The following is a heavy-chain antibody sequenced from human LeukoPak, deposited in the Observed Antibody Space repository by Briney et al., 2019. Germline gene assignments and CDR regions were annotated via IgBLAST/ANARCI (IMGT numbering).Heavy chain of an antibody. CDR3: ARGDYGSTWYDFFFDY. Sequence: GRSLRLSCAASGFTFNSYALHWVRQPPGKGLEWVSVISYNGNDKYYTDSVKGRFTISRDNSNNTLYLQMNSLRGEETAVYYCARGDYGSTWYDFFFDYWGQGILVTVSS. V-gene: IGHV3-30-3*01. D-gene: IGHD6-13*01. J-gene: IGHJ4*02. CDR2: ISYNGNDK. CDR1: GFTFNSYA.